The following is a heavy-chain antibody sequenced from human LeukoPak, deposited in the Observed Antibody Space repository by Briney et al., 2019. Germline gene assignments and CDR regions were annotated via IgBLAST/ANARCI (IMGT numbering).Heavy chain of an antibody. CDR2: ISYDGSNK. CDR3: AIDSGWYLDY. J-gene: IGHJ4*02. Sequence: GGSLRLSCAASGFTFSNYGMHWVRQAPGKGLEWVAVISYDGSNKYYADSVKGRFTISRDNSKNTLYLQMNSLRAEDTAVYYCAIDSGWYLDYWGQGTLVTVSS. CDR1: GFTFSNYG. V-gene: IGHV3-30*03. D-gene: IGHD6-19*01.